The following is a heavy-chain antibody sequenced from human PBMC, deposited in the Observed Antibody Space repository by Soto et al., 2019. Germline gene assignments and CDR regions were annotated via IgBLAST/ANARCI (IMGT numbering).Heavy chain of an antibody. CDR1: GYTFTGYY. CDR2: INPNSGGT. CDR3: ARDMGYCTGGSCPATLDY. J-gene: IGHJ4*02. V-gene: IGHV1-2*04. D-gene: IGHD2-15*01. Sequence: QVQLVQSGAEVKKPGASVKVSCKASGYTFTGYYMHWVRQAPGQGLEWMGWINPNSGGTTYAQTVQVWVTRTRDTASSTAYMGLSRVRSDDTAVYSCARDMGYCTGGSCPATLDYWGEGTLVAVSS.